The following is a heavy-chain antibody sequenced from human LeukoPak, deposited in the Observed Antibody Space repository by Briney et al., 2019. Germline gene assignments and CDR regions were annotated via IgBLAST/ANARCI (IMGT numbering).Heavy chain of an antibody. D-gene: IGHD6-13*01. J-gene: IGHJ3*02. V-gene: IGHV4-39*07. CDR1: GGSISSSSYY. Sequence: PSETLSLTCTVTGGSISSSSYYWGWIRQPPGKGLEWIGSIYYSGSTYYNPSLKSRVTISVDTSKNQFSLKLSSVTAADTAVYYCARGDGAAAGTNAFDIWGQGTMVTVSS. CDR3: ARGDGAAAGTNAFDI. CDR2: IYYSGST.